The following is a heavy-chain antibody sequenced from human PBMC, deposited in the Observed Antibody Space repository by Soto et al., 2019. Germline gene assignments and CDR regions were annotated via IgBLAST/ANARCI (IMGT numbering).Heavy chain of an antibody. CDR1: GGSISSSSYY. Sequence: SETLSLTCTVAGGSISSSSYYWGWIRHPPGKGLEWIGSIYYSGSTYYNPSLKSRVTISVDTSKNQFSLKLSSVTAADTAVYYCARQSYDILTGYDAFDIWGQGTMVT. CDR2: IYYSGST. V-gene: IGHV4-39*01. J-gene: IGHJ3*02. CDR3: ARQSYDILTGYDAFDI. D-gene: IGHD3-9*01.